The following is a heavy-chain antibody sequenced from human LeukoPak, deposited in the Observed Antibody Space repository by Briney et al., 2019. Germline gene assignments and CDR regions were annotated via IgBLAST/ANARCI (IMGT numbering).Heavy chain of an antibody. CDR2: INHSGST. CDR3: ARGYLYYFDY. Sequence: SETLSLTCTVSGGSISSSSYYWGWIRQPPGKGLEWIGEINHSGSTNYNPSLKSRVTISVDTSKNQFSLKLSSVTAADTAVYYCARGYLYYFDYWGQGTLVTVSS. J-gene: IGHJ4*02. D-gene: IGHD1-26*01. CDR1: GGSISSSSYY. V-gene: IGHV4-39*07.